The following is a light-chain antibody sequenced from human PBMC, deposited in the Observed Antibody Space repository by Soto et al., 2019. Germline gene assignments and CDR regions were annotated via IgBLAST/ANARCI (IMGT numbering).Light chain of an antibody. CDR2: GAS. J-gene: IGKJ1*01. CDR3: QQYGSSPPT. CDR1: QSVSSSY. V-gene: IGKV3-20*01. Sequence: EIVLTQSPGTLSLSPGERATLSCRASQSVSSSYLAWYQKKPGQAPRLLIYGASSRATGIPDRLSGSGSGTDFTLTISRLEPEDFAVYYCQQYGSSPPTVGQGTKVEIK.